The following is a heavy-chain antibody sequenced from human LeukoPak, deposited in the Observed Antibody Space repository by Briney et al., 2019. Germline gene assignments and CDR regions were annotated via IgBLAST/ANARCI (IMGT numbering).Heavy chain of an antibody. J-gene: IGHJ4*02. V-gene: IGHV4-30-2*02. CDR1: GGSISSGGYS. CDR2: IYHSGST. D-gene: IGHD6-13*01. CDR3: ASHDHTGYSSSWGPFDY. Sequence: SETLSLTCAVSGGSISSGGYSWSWIRQPPGKGLEWIGYIYHSGSTYYNPSLKSRVTISVDRSKNQFSLKLSSVTAADTAVYYCASHDHTGYSSSWGPFDYWGQGTLVTVSS.